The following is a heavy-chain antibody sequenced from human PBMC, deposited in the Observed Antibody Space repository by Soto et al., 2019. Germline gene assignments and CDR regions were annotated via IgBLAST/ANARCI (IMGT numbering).Heavy chain of an antibody. Sequence: SETLSLTCTVSGGSISSYYWSWIRQPAGKGLEWIGRIYTSGSTNYNPSLKSRVTMSVDTSKNQFSLKLSSVTAADTAVYYCARENTVLLWFGESGNWFDPWGQGTLVTVSS. D-gene: IGHD3-10*01. V-gene: IGHV4-4*07. CDR2: IYTSGST. J-gene: IGHJ5*02. CDR3: ARENTVLLWFGESGNWFDP. CDR1: GGSISSYY.